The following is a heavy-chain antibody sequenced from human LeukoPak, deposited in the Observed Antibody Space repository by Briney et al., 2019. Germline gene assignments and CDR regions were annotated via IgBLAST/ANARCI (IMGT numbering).Heavy chain of an antibody. Sequence: SETLSLTCAVYGGSFSGYYWSWIRQPPGKGLEWIGEINHSGSTNYNPSLKSRVTISVDTSKNQFSLKLSSVTAADTAVYYCASEGYRSGGSCYSDYWGQGTLVTVSS. V-gene: IGHV4-34*01. CDR2: INHSGST. CDR3: ASEGYRSGGSCYSDY. D-gene: IGHD2-15*01. CDR1: GGSFSGYY. J-gene: IGHJ4*02.